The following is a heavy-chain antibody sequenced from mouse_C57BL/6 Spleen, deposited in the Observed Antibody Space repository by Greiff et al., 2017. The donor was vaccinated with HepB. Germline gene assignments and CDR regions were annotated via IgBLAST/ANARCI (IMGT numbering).Heavy chain of an antibody. V-gene: IGHV2-6*01. CDR1: GFSLTSYG. Sequence: QVQLKQSGPGLVAPSQSLSITCTVSGFSLTSYGVDWVRQSPGKGLEWLGVIWGVGSTNYNSALKSRLSISKDNSKSQVYLKMNSLQTDDTAMYYCASGTNWERFAYWGQGALVTVSA. D-gene: IGHD4-1*01. J-gene: IGHJ3*01. CDR2: IWGVGST. CDR3: ASGTNWERFAY.